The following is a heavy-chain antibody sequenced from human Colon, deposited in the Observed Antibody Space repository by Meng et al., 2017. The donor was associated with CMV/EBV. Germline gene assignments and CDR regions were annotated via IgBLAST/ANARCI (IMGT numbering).Heavy chain of an antibody. CDR2: INPYSGDT. CDR3: GTFGGDFDY. CDR1: GYTFTGYL. V-gene: IGHV1-2*02. D-gene: IGHD3-3*01. Sequence: QVHLMKFGAGMREPGASVKVSCKASGYTFTGYLIHWVRQAPGQGLEWMGWINPYSGDTIYAQKFEVGVTMTRDASITTAYLELSSLKSDDTAVYYCGTFGGDFDYWGQGTLVTVSS. J-gene: IGHJ4*02.